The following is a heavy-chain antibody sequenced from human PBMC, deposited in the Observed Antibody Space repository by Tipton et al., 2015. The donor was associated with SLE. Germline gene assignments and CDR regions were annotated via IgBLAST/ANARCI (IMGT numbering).Heavy chain of an antibody. CDR2: INHSGST. Sequence: LRLSCTVSGGSISSHYWSWIRQHPGKGLEWIGEINHSGSTNYDPSLKSRVTISVDTSKNQFSLKLSSVTAADTAVYYCARHKISPYSSGWFFDYWGQGTLVTVSS. CDR1: GGSISSHY. V-gene: IGHV4-34*01. J-gene: IGHJ4*02. CDR3: ARHKISPYSSGWFFDY. D-gene: IGHD6-19*01.